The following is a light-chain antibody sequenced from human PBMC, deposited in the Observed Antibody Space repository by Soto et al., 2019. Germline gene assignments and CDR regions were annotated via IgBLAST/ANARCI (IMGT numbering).Light chain of an antibody. CDR1: QSVYNN. J-gene: IGKJ4*01. V-gene: IGKV3-15*01. Sequence: EIVMTQSPATLSVALGERATLSCRASQSVYNNLAWYQQKPGQAPRLLIYRASTRATGFPARFSGGGSGTEFTLTISSLQSEDFAVYFCQQYSNWPLTFGGGTKVEIK. CDR2: RAS. CDR3: QQYSNWPLT.